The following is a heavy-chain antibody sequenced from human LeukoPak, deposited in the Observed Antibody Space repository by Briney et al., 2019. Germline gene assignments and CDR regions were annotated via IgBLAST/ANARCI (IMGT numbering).Heavy chain of an antibody. Sequence: PGGSLRLSCAASGFTFSSYWMNWVRQAPGKGLEWVANIKKDGSEKYYVDSVKGRFTISRDNAKNSLYLQMNSLRAEDTAVYYCARAGDYIWGSTDAFDIWGQGTVVTVSS. CDR2: IKKDGSEK. D-gene: IGHD3-16*01. J-gene: IGHJ3*02. CDR3: ARAGDYIWGSTDAFDI. V-gene: IGHV3-7*01. CDR1: GFTFSSYW.